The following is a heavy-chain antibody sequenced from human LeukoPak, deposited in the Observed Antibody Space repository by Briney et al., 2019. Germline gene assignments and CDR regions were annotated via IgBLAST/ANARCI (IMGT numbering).Heavy chain of an antibody. D-gene: IGHD3-10*01. CDR2: IIPIFGTA. CDR3: ASTYYYGSGSLDYYYYGMDV. Sequence: ASVKVSCKASGGTLSSYAISWVRQAPGQGLEWMGGIIPIFGTANYAQKFQGRVTITADESTSTAYMEPSSLRSEDTAVYYCASTYYYGSGSLDYYYYGMDVWGQGTTVTVSS. J-gene: IGHJ6*02. CDR1: GGTLSSYA. V-gene: IGHV1-69*13.